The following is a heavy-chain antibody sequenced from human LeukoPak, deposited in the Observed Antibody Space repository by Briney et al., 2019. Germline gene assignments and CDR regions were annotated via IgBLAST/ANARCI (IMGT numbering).Heavy chain of an antibody. D-gene: IGHD3/OR15-3a*01. Sequence: SETLSLNCTVSGGSISSNSYYWGWIRQPPGKGLEWIGSIYYSGSPYYNPSLKSRVTISVDTSKNQFSLKVISVTAADTAVYYCARWRTARTGFDYWGQGTLVTVSS. V-gene: IGHV4-39*01. J-gene: IGHJ4*02. CDR2: IYYSGSP. CDR1: GGSISSNSYY. CDR3: ARWRTARTGFDY.